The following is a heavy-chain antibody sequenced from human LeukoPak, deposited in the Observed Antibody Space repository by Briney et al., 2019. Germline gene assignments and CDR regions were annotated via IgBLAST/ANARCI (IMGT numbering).Heavy chain of an antibody. D-gene: IGHD5-12*01. J-gene: IGHJ4*02. CDR3: ARGPWATMASSLIDY. CDR2: IKQDGSER. CDR1: GFTFSNYW. Sequence: AGGSLRLSCAASGFTFSNYWMSWVRQAPGKGLEWVANIKQDGSERYYVDSVKGRFTISRDNAKNSLYVQMNSLRAEDTAVYYCARGPWATMASSLIDYWGQGTLVTVSS. V-gene: IGHV3-7*01.